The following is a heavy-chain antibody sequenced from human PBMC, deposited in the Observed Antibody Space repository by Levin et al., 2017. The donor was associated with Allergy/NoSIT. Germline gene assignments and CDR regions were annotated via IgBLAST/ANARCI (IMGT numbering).Heavy chain of an antibody. D-gene: IGHD1-20*01. CDR1: GFTFSSYA. V-gene: IGHV3-23*01. CDR3: AKVGPVPTLITGTTSNGRYFDY. Sequence: GESLKISCAASGFTFSSYAMSWVRQAPGKGLEWVSAISGSGGSTYYADSVKGRFTISRDNSKNTLYLQMNSLRAEDTAVYYCAKVGPVPTLITGTTSNGRYFDYWGQGTLVTVSS. J-gene: IGHJ4*02. CDR2: ISGSGGST.